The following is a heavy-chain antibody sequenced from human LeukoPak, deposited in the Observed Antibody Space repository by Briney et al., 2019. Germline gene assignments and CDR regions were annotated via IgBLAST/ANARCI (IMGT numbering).Heavy chain of an antibody. CDR1: GFTFSNYW. CDR2: IQQDGGQK. Sequence: GGSLRLSCAASGFTFSNYWMIWVRQAPGKGLEWVANIQQDGGQKRYADSAGGRFTVSRDNAQTSLYLHMNSLRAEDTAVYYCARASNPWLQLSWGQGTLVTVSS. CDR3: ARASNPWLQLS. V-gene: IGHV3-7*05. J-gene: IGHJ4*02. D-gene: IGHD5-24*01.